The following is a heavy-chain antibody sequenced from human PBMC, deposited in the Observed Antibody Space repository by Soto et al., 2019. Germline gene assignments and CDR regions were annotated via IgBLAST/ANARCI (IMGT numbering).Heavy chain of an antibody. CDR2: IIPMFGTT. CDR3: AREESIAARVFDY. V-gene: IGHV1-69*13. J-gene: IGHJ4*02. CDR1: GGTLGSYA. D-gene: IGHD6-6*01. Sequence: GASVKVSFKASGGTLGSYAISWLRQAPGQGLEWMGGIIPMFGTTNYAQKFQDRVTITADESTDTTYMGLSSLTSEDTAMYYCAREESIAARVFDYWGPGTLVTVSS.